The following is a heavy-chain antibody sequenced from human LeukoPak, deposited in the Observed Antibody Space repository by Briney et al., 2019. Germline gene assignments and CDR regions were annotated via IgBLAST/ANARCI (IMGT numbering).Heavy chain of an antibody. J-gene: IGHJ6*03. CDR3: ARTRLERYMDV. D-gene: IGHD1-1*01. CDR1: GGSISSYY. CDR2: IYYSGST. V-gene: IGHV4-59*12. Sequence: PSETLSLTCTVSGGSISSYYWSWIRQPPGKGLEWIGSIYYSGSTYYNPSLKSRVTISVDTSKNQFSLKLSSVTAADTAVYYCARTRLERYMDVWGRGTTVTVSS.